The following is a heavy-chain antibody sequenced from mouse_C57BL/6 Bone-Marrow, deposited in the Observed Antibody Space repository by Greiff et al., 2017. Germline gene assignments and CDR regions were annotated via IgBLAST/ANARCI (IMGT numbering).Heavy chain of an antibody. Sequence: EVKLQESGPVLVKPGASVKMSCKASGYTFTDYYMNWVKQSHGKSLEWIGVINPYNGGTSYNQKFKGKATLTVDKSSSTAYMELNSLTSEDSAVYYCARFGNSDYYAMDYWGQGTSVTVSS. D-gene: IGHD2-1*01. V-gene: IGHV1-19*01. CDR3: ARFGNSDYYAMDY. CDR1: GYTFTDYY. J-gene: IGHJ4*01. CDR2: INPYNGGT.